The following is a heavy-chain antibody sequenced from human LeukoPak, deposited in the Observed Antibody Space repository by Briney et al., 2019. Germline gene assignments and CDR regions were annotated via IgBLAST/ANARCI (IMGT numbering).Heavy chain of an antibody. J-gene: IGHJ4*02. CDR1: GFPFSSYW. CDR3: TRVGYIDEGIDY. CDR2: IKQDGSKK. D-gene: IGHD5-24*01. Sequence: GSLRLSCVASGFPFSSYWMTWVRQAPGKGLEWVANIKQDGSKKSYVDSVKGRFTISRNNAKNSLYLQMNSLRAEDTAIYYCTRVGYIDEGIDYWGQGTLVTVSS. V-gene: IGHV3-7*04.